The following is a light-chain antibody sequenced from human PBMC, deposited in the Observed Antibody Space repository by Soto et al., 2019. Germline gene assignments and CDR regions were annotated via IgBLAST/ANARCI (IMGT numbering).Light chain of an antibody. CDR2: EVS. J-gene: IGLJ1*01. V-gene: IGLV2-14*01. Sequence: QSVLTQPASVSGSPGQSITLSCTGTSSDFGNYKYVSGYQQHPGKAPKLTMYEVSNRPSGVSNRFSGSKSGNTASLTISGLQAEDETDYYCFSYTSSGTYVFGNGTKLTVL. CDR3: FSYTSSGTYV. CDR1: SSDFGNYKY.